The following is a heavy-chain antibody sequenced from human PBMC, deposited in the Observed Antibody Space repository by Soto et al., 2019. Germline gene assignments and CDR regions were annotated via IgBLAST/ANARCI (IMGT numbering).Heavy chain of an antibody. Sequence: PSETLSLTCTVSGGSISSYYWSWIRQPPGKGLEWIGYIYYSGSTNYNPSLKSRVTISVDTSKNQFSLKLSSVTAADTTVYYCARVGYSSSWLEYNWFDPWGQGTLVTVSS. CDR3: ARVGYSSSWLEYNWFDP. J-gene: IGHJ5*02. V-gene: IGHV4-59*01. CDR1: GGSISSYY. D-gene: IGHD6-13*01. CDR2: IYYSGST.